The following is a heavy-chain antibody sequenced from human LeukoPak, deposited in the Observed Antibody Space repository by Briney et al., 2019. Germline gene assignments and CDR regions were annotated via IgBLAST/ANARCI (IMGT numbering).Heavy chain of an antibody. D-gene: IGHD2-2*01. J-gene: IGHJ5*02. CDR3: ARKVVPVASGWFDP. Sequence: PSQTLSLTCTVSGGSISSGSYYWSWIRQPAGKGLEWIGRIYTSGSTNYNPSLKSRVTISVDTSKNQFSLKLSSVTAADTAVYYCARKVVPVASGWFDPWGQGTLVTVSS. CDR2: IYTSGST. V-gene: IGHV4-61*02. CDR1: GGSISSGSYY.